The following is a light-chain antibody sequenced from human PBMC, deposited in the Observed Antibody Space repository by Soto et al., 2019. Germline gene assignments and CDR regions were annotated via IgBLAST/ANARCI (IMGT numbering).Light chain of an antibody. CDR2: AAS. CDR3: QQYNSYPWT. J-gene: IGKJ1*01. V-gene: IGKV1-9*01. CDR1: QDIAIY. Sequence: RVCQSPSSLSASVGDRVAVTCLASQDIAIYLAWYQQKPGEAPKLLIYAASTLYGGVPSRFSGSGSGTEFTLTISSLQPDDFATYYCQQYNSYPWTFGQGTKVDIK.